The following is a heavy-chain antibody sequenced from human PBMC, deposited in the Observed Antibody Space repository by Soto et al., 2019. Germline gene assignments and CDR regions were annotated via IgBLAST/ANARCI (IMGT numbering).Heavy chain of an antibody. CDR2: IIPIFGTA. CDR3: RYGSGSYYKGALGDY. CDR1: GGTFSSYA. J-gene: IGHJ4*02. V-gene: IGHV1-69*06. Sequence: QVQLVQSGAEVKKPGSSVKVSCKASGGTFSSYAISWVRQAPGQGLEWMGGIIPIFGTANYALKFQGRVTITADKSTSTAYMELSSLRSEEAAVYYCRYGSGSYYKGALGDYWGQGTLVTVSS. D-gene: IGHD3-10*01.